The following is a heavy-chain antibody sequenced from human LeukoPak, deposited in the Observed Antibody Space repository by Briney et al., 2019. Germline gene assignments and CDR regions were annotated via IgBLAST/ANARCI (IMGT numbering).Heavy chain of an antibody. CDR3: ARAPLVDWLLDY. CDR1: GFTFSSYA. V-gene: IGHV3-30-3*01. Sequence: PGRSLRLSCAASGFTFSSYAMHWVRQAPGKGLEWVAVISYDGSNKYYADSVKGRFTISRDNSKNTLYLQMNSLRAEDTAVYYCARAPLVDWLLDYWGQGTLVTVSS. J-gene: IGHJ4*02. CDR2: ISYDGSNK. D-gene: IGHD3-9*01.